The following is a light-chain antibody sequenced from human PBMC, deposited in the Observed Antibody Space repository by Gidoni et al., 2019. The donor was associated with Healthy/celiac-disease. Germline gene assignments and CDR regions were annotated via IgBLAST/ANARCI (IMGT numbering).Light chain of an antibody. CDR1: QSVSSN. CDR2: GAS. V-gene: IGKV3-15*01. CDR3: QQHNNCSPIT. J-gene: IGKJ5*01. Sequence: EIVMTQSPATLSVSPGERATPSCRASQSVSSNLAWYQQKPPQAPSLLIYGASTRATGIPARFSGSGSGRAFTLTISSLQSEDFVAYYCQQHNNCSPITFGHGTRLDIK.